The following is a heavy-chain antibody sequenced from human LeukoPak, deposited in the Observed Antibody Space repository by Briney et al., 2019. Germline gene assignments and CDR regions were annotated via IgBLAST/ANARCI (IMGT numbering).Heavy chain of an antibody. CDR2: INSDGSST. Sequence: GGSLRLSCAASGFTFSSYWMHWVRQAPGKGLVWVSRINSDGSSTRYADSVKGRFTISRDNAKKTLYLQMNSLRAEDTAVYYCARERYSSSWSSHDCWGQGTLLTVSS. D-gene: IGHD6-13*01. CDR1: GFTFSSYW. J-gene: IGHJ4*02. CDR3: ARERYSSSWSSHDC. V-gene: IGHV3-74*01.